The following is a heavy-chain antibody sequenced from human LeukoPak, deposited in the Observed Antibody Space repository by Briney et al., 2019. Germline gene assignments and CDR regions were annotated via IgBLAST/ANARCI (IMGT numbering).Heavy chain of an antibody. Sequence: GGSLRLSCAASGFTFDDYAMNWVRQAPGKGLEWISGISWNSGSIGYADSVKGRFTISRDNAKNPLYLQMNSLRAEDTAFYYCARILDSAWGELGYWGQGTLVTVSS. CDR3: ARILDSAWGELGY. V-gene: IGHV3-9*01. D-gene: IGHD6-19*01. CDR2: ISWNSGSI. CDR1: GFTFDDYA. J-gene: IGHJ4*02.